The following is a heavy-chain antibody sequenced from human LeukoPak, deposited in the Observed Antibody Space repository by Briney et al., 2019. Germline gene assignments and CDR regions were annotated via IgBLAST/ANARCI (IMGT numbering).Heavy chain of an antibody. D-gene: IGHD3-3*01. CDR2: ISSSSSTI. CDR3: ARDGDYDFWSGSTPIDY. J-gene: IGHJ4*02. V-gene: IGHV3-48*01. CDR1: GFTFSSYS. Sequence: GGSLRLSCAASGFTFSSYSMNWVRQAPGKGLEGVSYISSSSSTIYYADSVKGRFTISRDNAKNSLYLQMNSLRAEDTAVYYCARDGDYDFWSGSTPIDYWGQGTLVTVSS.